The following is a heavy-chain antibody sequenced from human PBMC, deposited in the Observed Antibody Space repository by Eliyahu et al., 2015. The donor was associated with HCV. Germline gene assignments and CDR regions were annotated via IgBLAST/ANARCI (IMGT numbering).Heavy chain of an antibody. CDR1: GSSFSSKT. Sequence: QVQLVQSGTEVKKPGSSVXVSCEASGSSFSSKTISWVRQAPGQGLEWMGRIIPILGIANYAQKFQARVTITADKFTGTAYMELSSLRSEDTAVYYCARSHTMAEGYFDTWGQGTPVTVSA. D-gene: IGHD3-3*01. CDR3: ARSHTMAEGYFDT. V-gene: IGHV1-69*02. J-gene: IGHJ5*02. CDR2: IIPILGIA.